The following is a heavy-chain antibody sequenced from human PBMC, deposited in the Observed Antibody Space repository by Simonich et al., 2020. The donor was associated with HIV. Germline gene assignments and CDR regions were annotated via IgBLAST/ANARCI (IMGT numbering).Heavy chain of an antibody. J-gene: IGHJ4*02. Sequence: EVQLLESGGGLVQPGGSLRLSCAASGFTFSSYAMKWVRQAPGRGLGWVSAISGSGGRAYYADSVKGRFTISRDNSKNTLYLQMNSLRAEDTAVYYCAKDRYYNFWSGYYDYWGQGTLVTVSS. V-gene: IGHV3-23*01. CDR3: AKDRYYNFWSGYYDY. CDR1: GFTFSSYA. CDR2: ISGSGGRA. D-gene: IGHD3-3*01.